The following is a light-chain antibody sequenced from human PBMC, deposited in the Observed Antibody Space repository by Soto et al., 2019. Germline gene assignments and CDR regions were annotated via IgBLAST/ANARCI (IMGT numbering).Light chain of an antibody. CDR3: QQYNSWPLT. J-gene: IGKJ4*01. V-gene: IGKV4-1*01. Sequence: DLVLTQSPDSLAVSLGERATISCRSSHSLFDTSYKKTYLAWYQQKPGQAPRLVIYDIFTRATGVPTRISGSGSGTEFTLTISSLQSEDFAVYYCQQYNSWPLTFGGGTKVEIK. CDR2: DIF. CDR1: HSLFDTSYKKTY.